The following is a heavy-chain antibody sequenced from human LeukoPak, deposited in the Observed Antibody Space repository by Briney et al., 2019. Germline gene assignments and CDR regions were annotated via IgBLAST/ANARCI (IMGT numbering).Heavy chain of an antibody. Sequence: PSETLSLTCSVSGGSLTYYYWTWIRQPPGRRPEWIGYIYYSGSTNYNPPLKSRVTISVDTSKNQFSLKLSSVTAADTAVYYCARVGYCGGDCYYFDYWGQGTLVTVSS. CDR3: ARVGYCGGDCYYFDY. D-gene: IGHD2-21*02. CDR2: IYYSGST. J-gene: IGHJ4*02. CDR1: GGSLTYYY. V-gene: IGHV4-59*08.